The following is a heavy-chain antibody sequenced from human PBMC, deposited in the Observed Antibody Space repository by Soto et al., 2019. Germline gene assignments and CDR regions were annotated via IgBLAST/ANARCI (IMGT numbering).Heavy chain of an antibody. CDR3: ASGLVEYSSSWYDY. V-gene: IGHV3-74*01. J-gene: IGHJ4*02. Sequence: PGGSLRLSCAASGFTFSNSWMHWVRQAPGKGLVWVSRINSDGSSTSYADSVKGRFTISRDNAKNTLYLQINSLRAEDTAVYYCASGLVEYSSSWYDYWGQGTLVTVSS. CDR2: INSDGSST. D-gene: IGHD6-13*01. CDR1: GFTFSNSW.